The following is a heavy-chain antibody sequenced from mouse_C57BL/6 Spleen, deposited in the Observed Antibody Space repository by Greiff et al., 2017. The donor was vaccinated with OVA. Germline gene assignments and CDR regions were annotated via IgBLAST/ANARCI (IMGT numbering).Heavy chain of an antibody. CDR3: TYGNYVGY. CDR2: IDPENGDT. J-gene: IGHJ2*01. CDR1: GFNIKDDY. V-gene: IGHV14-4*01. D-gene: IGHD2-1*01. Sequence: LVESGAELVRPGASVKLSCTASGFNIKDDYMHWVKQRPEQGLEWIGWIDPENGDTEYASKFQGKATITADTSSNTAYLQLSSLTSEDTAVYYCTYGNYVGYWGQGTTLTVSS.